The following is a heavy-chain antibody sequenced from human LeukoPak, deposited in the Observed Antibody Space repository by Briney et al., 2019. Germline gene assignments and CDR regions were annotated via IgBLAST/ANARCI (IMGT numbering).Heavy chain of an antibody. D-gene: IGHD1-14*01. J-gene: IGHJ6*02. Sequence: SQTLSLTCTVSGGSISSGSSYWGWIRQPPGKGLEWIGSIYYSGSTYYNPSLKSRVTISVDTSKNQFSLKLSSVTAADTAVYYCARLPYHTYYYGMDVWGQGTTVTVSS. V-gene: IGHV4-39*01. CDR3: ARLPYHTYYYGMDV. CDR1: GGSISSGSSY. CDR2: IYYSGST.